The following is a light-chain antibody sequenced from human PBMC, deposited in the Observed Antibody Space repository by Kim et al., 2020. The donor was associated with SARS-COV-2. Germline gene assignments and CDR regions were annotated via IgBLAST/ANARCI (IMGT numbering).Light chain of an antibody. CDR3: AVWDDSLKQGV. V-gene: IGLV1-44*01. CDR1: SSNIGSNN. J-gene: IGLJ3*02. Sequence: QSVLTQPPSASGTPGQRVTISCSGSSSNIGSNNVVWYQQLPGAAPNLLIYSNNQRPSGIPDRFSGSRSGTTASLAISGLQPGDEADYYCAVWDDSLKQGVFGGGTQLTVL. CDR2: SNN.